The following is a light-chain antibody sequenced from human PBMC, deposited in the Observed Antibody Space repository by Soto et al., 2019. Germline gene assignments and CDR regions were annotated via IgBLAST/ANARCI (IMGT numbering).Light chain of an antibody. Sequence: EIVLTQSPGTLSLSPGETATLSCRASQSVSSSYLAWYQQKPGQAPRLLIYGASSTATVSPDRFSGSGSGTDFTLTISRREPEDFAEYHCQKYVMSPWTFGQGTKVKIK. CDR3: QKYVMSPWT. CDR1: QSVSSSY. V-gene: IGKV3-20*01. J-gene: IGKJ1*01. CDR2: GAS.